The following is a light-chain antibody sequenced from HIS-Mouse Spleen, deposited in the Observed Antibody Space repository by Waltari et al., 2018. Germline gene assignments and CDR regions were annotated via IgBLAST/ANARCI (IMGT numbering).Light chain of an antibody. V-gene: IGKV3-20*01. CDR3: QQYGSSPPWT. CDR1: QSVSSSY. J-gene: IGKJ1*01. CDR2: GAS. Sequence: EIVLTQSPGTLSLSPGERATLPCRASQSVSSSYLAGYQQKPGQAPRLLIYGASSRATGIPDRFSGSGSGTDFTLTISRLEPEDFAVYYCQQYGSSPPWTFGQGTKVEIK.